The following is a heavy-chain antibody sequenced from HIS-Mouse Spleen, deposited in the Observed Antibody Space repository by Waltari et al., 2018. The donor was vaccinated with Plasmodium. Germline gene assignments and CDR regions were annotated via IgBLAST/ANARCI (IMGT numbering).Heavy chain of an antibody. CDR3: ARLRYSYGYFDY. CDR2: IYYSGST. V-gene: IGHV4-59*08. J-gene: IGHJ4*02. Sequence: QVQLQESGPGLVKPSETLSLTCPVSGGSISSYYWSWIRQPPGKGLEWIGYIYYSGSTNYNPSLKSRVTISVDTSKNQFSLKLSSVTAADTAVYYCARLRYSYGYFDYWGQGTLVNVSS. CDR1: GGSISSYY. D-gene: IGHD5-18*01.